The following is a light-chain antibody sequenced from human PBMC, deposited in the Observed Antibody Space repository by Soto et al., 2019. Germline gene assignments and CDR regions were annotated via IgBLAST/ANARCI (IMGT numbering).Light chain of an antibody. CDR3: SSYTTSSTRV. CDR2: EVT. CDR1: SSDLGIYNY. Sequence: QSALTQPASVSGSPGQSIAISCSGSSSDLGIYNYVPWYQQHPGKVPKLIIFEVTNRPSGVSNRFSGSKSGNTASLTISGLQAEDEADYYCSSYTTSSTRVFGTGTKVT. J-gene: IGLJ1*01. V-gene: IGLV2-14*01.